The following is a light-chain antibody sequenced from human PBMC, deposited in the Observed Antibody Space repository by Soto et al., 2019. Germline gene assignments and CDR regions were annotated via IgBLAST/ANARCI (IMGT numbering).Light chain of an antibody. CDR1: SSDVGSYNL. CDR2: EGS. Sequence: QSVLTQPASVSGSPGQSIPISCTGTSSDVGSYNLVSWYQQHPGKAPKLMIYEGSKRPSGVSNRFSGSKSGNTASLTIYGLQADDEADYYCCSYAGSSTFAVFGGGTQLTVL. CDR3: CSYAGSSTFAV. J-gene: IGLJ7*01. V-gene: IGLV2-23*03.